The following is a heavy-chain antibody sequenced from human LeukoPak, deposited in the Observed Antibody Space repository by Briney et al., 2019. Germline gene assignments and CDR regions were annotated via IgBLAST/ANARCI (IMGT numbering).Heavy chain of an antibody. J-gene: IGHJ5*02. CDR1: GFTFDDYG. V-gene: IGHV3-23*01. Sequence: GGSLRLSCAASGFTFDDYGMSWVRQAPGKGLEWVSAISGSGGSTYYADSVKGRFTISRDNSKNTLYLQMNSLRAEDTAVYYCAKDQLLWFGELFAWGQGTLVTVSS. CDR2: ISGSGGST. D-gene: IGHD3-10*01. CDR3: AKDQLLWFGELFA.